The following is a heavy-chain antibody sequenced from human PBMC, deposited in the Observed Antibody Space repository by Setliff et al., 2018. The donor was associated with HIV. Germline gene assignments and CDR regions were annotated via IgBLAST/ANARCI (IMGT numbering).Heavy chain of an antibody. Sequence: ASLKVSCKASGYSFTGYYIHWMRQAPGQGPEWLGWINPNSGGTNYAQKFQGRVTMTRDTSISTASMDLRSLRSDDTAFYYCARGGQNALRYFDWLPEGEYFHHWGQGTLVTVSS. J-gene: IGHJ1*01. CDR1: GYSFTGYY. CDR2: INPNSGGT. CDR3: ARGGQNALRYFDWLPEGEYFHH. V-gene: IGHV1-2*02. D-gene: IGHD3-9*01.